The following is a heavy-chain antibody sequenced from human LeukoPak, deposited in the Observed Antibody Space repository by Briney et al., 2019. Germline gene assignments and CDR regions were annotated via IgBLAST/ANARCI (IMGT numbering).Heavy chain of an antibody. CDR1: GFPFSSYA. D-gene: IGHD1-26*01. CDR2: ISGSGGST. Sequence: PGGSLRLSCSASGFPFSSYAMHWVRQAPGKGLEYVSAISGSGGSTYYADSVKGRFTISRDNSKNTLYLQMNSLRAEDTAVYYCAKDLAGSGSYSFDYWGQGTLVTVSS. J-gene: IGHJ4*02. CDR3: AKDLAGSGSYSFDY. V-gene: IGHV3-23*01.